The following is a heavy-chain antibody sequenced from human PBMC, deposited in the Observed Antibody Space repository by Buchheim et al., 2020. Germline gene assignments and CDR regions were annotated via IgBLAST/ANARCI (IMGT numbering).Heavy chain of an antibody. CDR3: ARLGGFENNEPL. CDR2: IDHTGRT. V-gene: IGHV4-4*02. CDR1: GGYISISNW. D-gene: IGHD3-16*01. J-gene: IGHJ1*01. Sequence: QVQLQESGPGLVKPSGTLSLTCAVSGGYISISNWWSWIRQPPGKGLEWIGEIDHTGRTNYNASLRSRVTISVDKSMQQFSLKMDSVTAADTAVYYCARLGGFENNEPLWGQGTL.